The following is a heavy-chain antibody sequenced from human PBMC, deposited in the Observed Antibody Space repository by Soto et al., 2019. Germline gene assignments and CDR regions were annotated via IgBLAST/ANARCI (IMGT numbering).Heavy chain of an antibody. CDR1: GFTFDNYA. CDR2: IGPSGSST. Sequence: GGSLRLSCAASGFTFDNYAMRWVRQAPGKGLEWVSAIGPSGSSTYYADSVKGRFTISGDNSKNTLYLQMNGLRAEDAAIYYCARVFGIYYFDYWGQGTLVTVSS. J-gene: IGHJ4*02. D-gene: IGHD3-16*01. V-gene: IGHV3-23*01. CDR3: ARVFGIYYFDY.